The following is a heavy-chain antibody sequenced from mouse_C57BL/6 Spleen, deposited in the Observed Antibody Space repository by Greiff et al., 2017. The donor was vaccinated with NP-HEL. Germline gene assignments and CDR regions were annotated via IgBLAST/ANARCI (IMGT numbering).Heavy chain of an antibody. CDR1: GYTFTDYY. Sequence: VQLQQSGAELVRPGASVKLSCKASGYTFTDYYINWVKQRPGQGLEWIARIYPGSGNTYYNEKFKGKATLTAEKSSSTAYMQLSSLTSEDSAVYFCARRDYGSSPYFDYWGQGTTLTVSS. CDR2: IYPGSGNT. CDR3: ARRDYGSSPYFDY. D-gene: IGHD1-1*01. J-gene: IGHJ2*01. V-gene: IGHV1-76*01.